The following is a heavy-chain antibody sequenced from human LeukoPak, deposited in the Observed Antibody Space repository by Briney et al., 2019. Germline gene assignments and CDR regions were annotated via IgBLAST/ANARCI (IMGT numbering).Heavy chain of an antibody. CDR2: FIPILGIA. Sequence: SVKVSCKASGGTFSSYAISWVRQAPGQGLEWMGRFIPILGIANYAQKFQGRVTITADKSTSTAYMELSSLRSEDTAVCYCAQHPRGWNRLWGQGTLVTVSS. CDR1: GGTFSSYA. D-gene: IGHD1-1*01. CDR3: AQHPRGWNRL. J-gene: IGHJ4*02. V-gene: IGHV1-69*04.